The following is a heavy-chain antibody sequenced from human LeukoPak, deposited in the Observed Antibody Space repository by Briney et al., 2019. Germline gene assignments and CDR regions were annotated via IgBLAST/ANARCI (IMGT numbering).Heavy chain of an antibody. CDR3: ARAASGESALLSCGNYYYYGMDV. Sequence: GGSLRLSCAASGFTFSSYAMHWVRQAPGKGLEWVAVISYDGSNKYYADSVKGRFTISRDNSKNTLYLQMNSLRAEDTAVYYCARAASGESALLSCGNYYYYGMDVWGRGTTVTVSS. J-gene: IGHJ6*02. V-gene: IGHV3-30-3*01. CDR2: ISYDGSNK. D-gene: IGHD1-14*01. CDR1: GFTFSSYA.